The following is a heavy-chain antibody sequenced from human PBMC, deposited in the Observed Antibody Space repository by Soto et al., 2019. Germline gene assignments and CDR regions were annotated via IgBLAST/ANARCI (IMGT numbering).Heavy chain of an antibody. V-gene: IGHV5-51*01. Sequence: GESLKISCKGSGYRFYTFWIGWVRQMPGKGLEWVAIIYPDQSRAMYSPAFQGQVTISVDKSISTAYLQWNSLKASDTAVYYCATWRIGAYSSSPPWGQGTLVTVSS. CDR3: ATWRIGAYSSSPP. J-gene: IGHJ5*02. CDR1: GYRFYTFW. CDR2: IYPDQSRA. D-gene: IGHD6-13*01.